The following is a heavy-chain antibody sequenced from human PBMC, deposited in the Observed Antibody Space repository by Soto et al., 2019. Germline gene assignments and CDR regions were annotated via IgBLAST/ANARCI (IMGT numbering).Heavy chain of an antibody. CDR2: ISSSSSTI. CDR3: AREGYYDSSGSDAFDI. J-gene: IGHJ3*02. V-gene: IGHV3-48*02. Sequence: EVQLVESGGGLVQPGGSLRLSCAASGFTFGSYSMNWVRQAPGKGLEWVSYISSSSSTIYYADSVKGRFTISRDNAKNSLYLQMNSLRDEDTAVYYCAREGYYDSSGSDAFDIWGQGTMVTVSS. CDR1: GFTFGSYS. D-gene: IGHD3-22*01.